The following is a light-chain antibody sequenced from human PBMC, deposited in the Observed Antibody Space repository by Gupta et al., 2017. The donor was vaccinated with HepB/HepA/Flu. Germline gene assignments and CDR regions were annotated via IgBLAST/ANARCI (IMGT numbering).Light chain of an antibody. CDR3: SSYAGSNNLV. V-gene: IGLV2-8*01. J-gene: IGLJ2*01. Sequence: QSALTQPPSASGSPGPSVTISCTGTSSDVGGYNYVSWDQQHPGKAHKLMIYEVSKRPAGVPDRFSGSKSGNTASLTVSGRQAEEEADYYCSSYAGSNNLVFGGGTKLTVL. CDR1: SSDVGGYNY. CDR2: EVS.